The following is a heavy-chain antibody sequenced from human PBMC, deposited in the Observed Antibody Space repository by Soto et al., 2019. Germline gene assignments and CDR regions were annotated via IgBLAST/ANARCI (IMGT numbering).Heavy chain of an antibody. D-gene: IGHD6-19*01. CDR1: GGSISSYY. CDR2: IYYSGST. CDR3: ARESHMGVYSSGWYGRGGYYFDY. J-gene: IGHJ4*02. V-gene: IGHV4-59*01. Sequence: SETLSLTCTVSGGSISSYYWSWIRQPPGKGLEWIGYIYYSGSTNYNPSLKSRVTISVDTSKNQSSLKLSSVTAADTAVYYCARESHMGVYSSGWYGRGGYYFDYWGQGTLVTVSS.